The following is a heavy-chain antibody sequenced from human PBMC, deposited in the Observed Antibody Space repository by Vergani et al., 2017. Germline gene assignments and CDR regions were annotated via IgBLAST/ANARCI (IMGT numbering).Heavy chain of an antibody. CDR2: MYHSGST. D-gene: IGHD5-18*01. J-gene: IGHJ6*03. V-gene: IGHV4-59*01. CDR1: GGSMSGYY. CDR3: ARVADTAMGNYYYYYMDV. Sequence: QVRLQESGPGLVKPSETLSLTCSVSGGSMSGYYWSWIRQPPGKELEWIGYMYHSGSTNYNPSLETRVTISGDTSKNQFSLKLNSVTAADTAVYYCARVADTAMGNYYYYYMDVWGKGTTVTVSS.